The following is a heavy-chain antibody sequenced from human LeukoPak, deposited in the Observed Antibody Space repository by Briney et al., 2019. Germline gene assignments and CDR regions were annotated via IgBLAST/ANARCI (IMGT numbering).Heavy chain of an antibody. CDR1: GVSFSGYY. CDR2: INHSGST. D-gene: IGHD3-3*01. CDR3: ARRKRRFWSGYSPFDY. J-gene: IGHJ4*02. V-gene: IGHV4-34*01. Sequence: KPSETLSLTCAAYGVSFSGYYLSWIRQPPGKGLEWIGEINHSGSTNYNPSLKSRVTISVDTSKSQFSLKLSSVTAADTAVYYCARRKRRFWSGYSPFDYWGQRTLVTVSS.